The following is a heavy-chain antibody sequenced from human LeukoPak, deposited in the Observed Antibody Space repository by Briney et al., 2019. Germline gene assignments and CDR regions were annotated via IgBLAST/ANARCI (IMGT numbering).Heavy chain of an antibody. D-gene: IGHD5-18*01. CDR3: ATKTAFDF. Sequence: GGSLRLSCAASGFTVSSNYMSWVRQAPGKGLEWVSVIYSGGSTYYADSVKGRFTISRDNSKNTVDLQMYSLRAEDTAVYYCATKTAFDFWGQGTLVTVSS. J-gene: IGHJ4*02. CDR2: IYSGGST. CDR1: GFTVSSNY. V-gene: IGHV3-66*01.